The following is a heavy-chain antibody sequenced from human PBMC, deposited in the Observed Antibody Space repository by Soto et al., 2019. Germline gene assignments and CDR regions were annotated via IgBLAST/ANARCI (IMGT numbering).Heavy chain of an antibody. CDR3: ATGWITMPSFDY. J-gene: IGHJ4*02. CDR1: GFTVSSNY. Sequence: GGSLRLSCAASGFTVSSNYMSWVRQAPGKGLEWVSVIYSGGSTYYADSVKGRFTISRDNSKNTLYLQMNSLRAEDTAVYYCATGWITMPSFDYWGQGTPVTVSS. V-gene: IGHV3-66*01. CDR2: IYSGGST. D-gene: IGHD3-10*01.